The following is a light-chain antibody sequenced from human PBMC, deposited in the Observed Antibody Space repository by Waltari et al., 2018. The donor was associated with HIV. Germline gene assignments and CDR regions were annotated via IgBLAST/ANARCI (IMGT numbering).Light chain of an antibody. CDR1: QSVGSN. CDR2: GAS. J-gene: IGKJ1*01. Sequence: EIVMTQSPATLSVSPGERATLSCRVSQSVGSNLAWYQQQPGQAPRLLIYGASTRATGIPARFSGSGSGTEFTLTISSLQSGDFAIYYCQHYNNWPPWTFGQGTKVEIK. CDR3: QHYNNWPPWT. V-gene: IGKV3-15*01.